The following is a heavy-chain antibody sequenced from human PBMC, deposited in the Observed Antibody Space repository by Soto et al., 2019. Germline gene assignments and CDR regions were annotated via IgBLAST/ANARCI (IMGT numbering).Heavy chain of an antibody. CDR2: IYYSGTT. J-gene: IGHJ6*02. CDR1: GGSISSGDHY. V-gene: IGHV4-30-4*01. CDR3: ARALIQLWPHYYFGMDV. D-gene: IGHD5-18*01. Sequence: SETLSLTCTVSGGSISSGDHYWSWIRQPPGKGLEWIGYIYYSGTTYYNPSLKSRVTISVDTSENQFSLKVNSVTAADTAVYYCARALIQLWPHYYFGMDVWGQGTTVTVSS.